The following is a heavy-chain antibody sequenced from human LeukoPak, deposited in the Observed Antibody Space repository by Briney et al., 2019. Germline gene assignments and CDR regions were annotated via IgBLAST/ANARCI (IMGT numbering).Heavy chain of an antibody. Sequence: GGSLRLSCAASGFTFSSYAMSWVRQAPGKGLEWVAAISGLGGSTYYADSVKGRFTISRDNSKNTLYLQMNSLRAEDTAVYYCARDDYSETFDYWGQGTLVTVSS. CDR2: ISGLGGST. CDR1: GFTFSSYA. J-gene: IGHJ4*02. V-gene: IGHV3-23*01. D-gene: IGHD4-11*01. CDR3: ARDDYSETFDY.